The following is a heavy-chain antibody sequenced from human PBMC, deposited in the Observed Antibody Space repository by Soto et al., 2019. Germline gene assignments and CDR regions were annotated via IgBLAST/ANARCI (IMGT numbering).Heavy chain of an antibody. CDR3: ARRVGLQSFDS. Sequence: QVQLQESGPGLVKPSQSLSLTCAVSGGSISSGYYWSWIRQHPGKGLEWIGYIYYNGNTYYNPSLRSRVTISVDTSENQFSLILTSVTAADTAMYYCARRVGLQSFDSWGQGILVTVSS. D-gene: IGHD4-4*01. J-gene: IGHJ4*02. CDR2: IYYNGNT. CDR1: GGSISSGYY. V-gene: IGHV4-31*11.